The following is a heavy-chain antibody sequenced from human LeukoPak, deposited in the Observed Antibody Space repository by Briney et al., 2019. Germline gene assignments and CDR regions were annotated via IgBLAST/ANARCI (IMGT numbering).Heavy chain of an antibody. V-gene: IGHV3-33*01. CDR1: GFTFSNHG. Sequence: GGSLRLSCAASGFTFSNHGMHWVRQAPGKGLEWVAVIWYDGSNKYYADSVKGRLTFSRDNSRNTLYLQMNSLRVEDTAVYYCARDRGVDYFDYWGQGTLVTVSS. CDR3: ARDRGVDYFDY. J-gene: IGHJ4*02. CDR2: IWYDGSNK. D-gene: IGHD3-3*01.